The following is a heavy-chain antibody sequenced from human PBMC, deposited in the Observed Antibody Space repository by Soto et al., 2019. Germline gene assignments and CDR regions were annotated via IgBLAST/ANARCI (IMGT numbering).Heavy chain of an antibody. CDR2: INAGNGNT. D-gene: IGHD2-2*01. V-gene: IGHV1-3*01. Sequence: ASVKVSCKASGYIFTSYAMHWVRQAPGQRLEWMGCINAGNGNTKYSQKFQGRVTIARDTSANTAYMELSSLRSEDTAVYYCARDYCSSTSCVFDYWGQGTLVTVSS. CDR1: GYIFTSYA. J-gene: IGHJ4*02. CDR3: ARDYCSSTSCVFDY.